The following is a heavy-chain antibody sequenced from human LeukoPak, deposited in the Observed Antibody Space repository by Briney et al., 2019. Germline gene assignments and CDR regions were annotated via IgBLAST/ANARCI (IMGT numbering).Heavy chain of an antibody. CDR3: TRSHLDFCDMTSCYAFDS. CDR1: GYTVSTVD. CDR2: ISYDGSNK. J-gene: IGHJ4*02. D-gene: IGHD2-2*01. V-gene: IGHV3-30*04. Sequence: GGSLRLSCAGSGYTVSTVDMHWVRQAPGKGLEWVSTISYDGSNKYYADSVKGRFTISRDNSRTTVYLQMNSLRAEDTAVYYCTRSHLDFCDMTSCYAFDSWGQGTLVTVSS.